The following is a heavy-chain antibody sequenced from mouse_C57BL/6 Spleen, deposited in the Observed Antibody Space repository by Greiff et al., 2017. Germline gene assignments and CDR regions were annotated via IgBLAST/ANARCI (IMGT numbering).Heavy chain of an antibody. Sequence: QVQLKKSGAELVKPGASVKISCKASGYAFSSYWMNWVKQRPGKGLEWIGQIYPGDGDTNYNGKFKGKATLTADKSSSTAYMQLSSLTSEDSAVYFCARWGPHTGYFDYWGQGTTLTVSS. CDR3: ARWGPHTGYFDY. D-gene: IGHD1-1*01. J-gene: IGHJ2*01. V-gene: IGHV1-80*01. CDR2: IYPGDGDT. CDR1: GYAFSSYW.